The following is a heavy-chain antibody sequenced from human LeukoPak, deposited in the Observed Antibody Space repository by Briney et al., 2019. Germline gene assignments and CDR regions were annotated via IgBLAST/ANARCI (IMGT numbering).Heavy chain of an antibody. CDR2: ISGSGGST. CDR3: AGSVRGTFFFDY. J-gene: IGHJ4*02. D-gene: IGHD3-10*01. Sequence: GGSLRLSCAASGFTFSSYAMSWVRQAPGKGLEWVSAISGSGGSTYYADSMKGRFTISRDNAKNSVYLEMNSLRAEDTAVYYCAGSVRGTFFFDYWGQGTLVTVSS. V-gene: IGHV3-23*01. CDR1: GFTFSSYA.